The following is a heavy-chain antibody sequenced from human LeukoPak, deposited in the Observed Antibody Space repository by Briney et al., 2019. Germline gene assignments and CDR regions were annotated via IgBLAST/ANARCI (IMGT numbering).Heavy chain of an antibody. D-gene: IGHD3-3*01. CDR2: INAGNGDT. V-gene: IGHV1-3*01. CDR3: ARDRDRFTIFGAPIARFYYDMDV. CDR1: GYTFTTYP. J-gene: IGHJ6*02. Sequence: ASVKVSCKTSGYTFTTYPMHWVRQAPGQKLEWMGWINAGNGDTKYPQKFQGRVTITRGTSASTAYMELSSLRSEDTAVYYCARDRDRFTIFGAPIARFYYDMDVWGQGTTVTVSS.